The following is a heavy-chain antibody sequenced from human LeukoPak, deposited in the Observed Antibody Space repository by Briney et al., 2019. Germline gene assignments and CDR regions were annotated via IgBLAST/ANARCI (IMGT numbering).Heavy chain of an antibody. CDR3: ARDYLKYYDILTGFFDY. V-gene: IGHV4-39*07. D-gene: IGHD3-9*01. CDR2: IYYSGST. J-gene: IGHJ4*02. CDR1: GGSISSSSYY. Sequence: SETLSLTCTVSGGSISSSSYYWGWIRQPPGKGLEWIGSIYYSGSTYYNPSLKSRVTISVDTSKNQFSLKLSSVTAADTAVYYCARDYLKYYDILTGFFDYWGQGTLVTVSS.